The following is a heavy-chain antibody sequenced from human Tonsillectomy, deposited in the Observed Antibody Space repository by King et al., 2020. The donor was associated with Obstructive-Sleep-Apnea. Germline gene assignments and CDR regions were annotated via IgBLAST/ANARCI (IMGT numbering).Heavy chain of an antibody. J-gene: IGHJ3*02. V-gene: IGHV1-18*04. D-gene: IGHD5-18*01. CDR3: ARGFRYGYGAFDI. CDR2: ISPYSADT. Sequence: QLVQSGAEVKKPGASVKVSCKASGYAFNSYGISWVRQAPGLGLEWLGWISPYSADTDHIQKFQGRVTMTTDTSTSTAYMELRNLRSDDTAAYYCARGFRYGYGAFDIWGQGTMVTVSS. CDR1: GYAFNSYG.